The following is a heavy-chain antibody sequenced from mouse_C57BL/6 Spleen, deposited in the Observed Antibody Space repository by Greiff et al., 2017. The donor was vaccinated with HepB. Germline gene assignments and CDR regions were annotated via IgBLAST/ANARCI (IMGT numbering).Heavy chain of an antibody. Sequence: EVQLQESGGGLVQPGGSLSLSCAASGFTFTDYYMSWVRQPPGKALEWLGFIRDEANGYSTEYSASVKGRFTISRDNSQSILYLHMNALRAEDSATYYCASLANWAYYYAMDYWGQGTSVTVSS. CDR1: GFTFTDYY. CDR2: IRDEANGYST. V-gene: IGHV7-3*01. CDR3: ASLANWAYYYAMDY. D-gene: IGHD4-1*01. J-gene: IGHJ4*01.